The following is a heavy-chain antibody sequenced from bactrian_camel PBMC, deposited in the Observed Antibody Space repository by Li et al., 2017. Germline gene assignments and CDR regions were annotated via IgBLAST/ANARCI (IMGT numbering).Heavy chain of an antibody. CDR1: GYTYKNIC. J-gene: IGHJ6*01. D-gene: IGHD6*01. CDR3: AADDGGSSPERVTDFGY. V-gene: IGHV3S6*01. CDR2: TDNAGNAK. Sequence: HVQLVESGGDLVQAGGSLKLACAVSGYTYKNICMGWFRQAPGKEREGVAFTDNAGNAKYADSVRGRFTVSKDNAKNTLYLQMNSLKPEDTAMYYCAADDGGSSPERVTDFGYWGQGTQVTVS.